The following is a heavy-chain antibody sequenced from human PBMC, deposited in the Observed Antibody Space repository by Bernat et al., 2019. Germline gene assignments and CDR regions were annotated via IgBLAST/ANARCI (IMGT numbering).Heavy chain of an antibody. D-gene: IGHD6-13*01. Sequence: QLQLQESGPGLVKPSETLSLTCTVSGGSISSSSYYWGWIRQPPGKGLEWIGSIYYSGSTYYNPSLKSRVTISVDTSKNQFSLKLSSVTAADTAVYYCARHGSSWQGGGAFDIWGQGTMVTVSS. J-gene: IGHJ3*02. V-gene: IGHV4-39*01. CDR2: IYYSGST. CDR1: GGSISSSSYY. CDR3: ARHGSSWQGGGAFDI.